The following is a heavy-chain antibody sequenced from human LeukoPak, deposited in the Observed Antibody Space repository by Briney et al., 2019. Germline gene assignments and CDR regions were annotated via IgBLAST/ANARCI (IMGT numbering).Heavy chain of an antibody. Sequence: GGSLRLSCVASGFTFSSYDMHWVRQATGKGLEWVSTTGTDGDTYYPGSVKGRFTVSRENAKNSLYLQMNSLRAEDTAIYYCARGSGTYYVTDFDYWGQGTLVNVSS. J-gene: IGHJ4*02. CDR3: ARGSGTYYVTDFDY. V-gene: IGHV3-13*01. CDR2: TGTDGDT. D-gene: IGHD1-26*01. CDR1: GFTFSSYD.